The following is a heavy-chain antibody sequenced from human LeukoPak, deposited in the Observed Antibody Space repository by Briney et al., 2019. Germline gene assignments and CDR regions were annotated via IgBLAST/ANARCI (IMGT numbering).Heavy chain of an antibody. D-gene: IGHD5-12*01. J-gene: IGHJ4*02. CDR1: GYSLTNYY. CDR3: ARGAPTTRIGAGRFDY. CDR2: INPSGGST. Sequence: ASVKVSCKAFGYSLTNYYVHWVRQAPGQGLEWMGDINPSGGSTSYAQKFPGRITVTSDTYTNTVYMDLSSLRSEDTATYYCARGAPTTRIGAGRFDYWGQGSLLTVAS. V-gene: IGHV1-46*01.